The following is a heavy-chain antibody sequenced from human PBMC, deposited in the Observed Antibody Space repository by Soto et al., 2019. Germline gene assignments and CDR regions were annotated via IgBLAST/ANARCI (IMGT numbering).Heavy chain of an antibody. Sequence: GSLRLSCASAGSIPRSYAMSWVRQAPGKGLKWVSGISGSGGAASYADCVKGRLTISRDNATNTMYLQMNSMSSEDTAIYYRAKDAIMASSSFNYFDFRGEAALGTV. CDR3: AKDAIMASSSFNYFDF. CDR2: ISGSGGAA. D-gene: IGHD6-13*01. J-gene: IGHJ4*02. V-gene: IGHV3-23*01. CDR1: GSIPRSYA.